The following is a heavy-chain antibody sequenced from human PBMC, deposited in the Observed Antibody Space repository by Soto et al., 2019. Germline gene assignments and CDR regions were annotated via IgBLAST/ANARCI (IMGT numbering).Heavy chain of an antibody. CDR3: AKNGQPPYYYYGLDV. J-gene: IGHJ6*02. CDR2: ISGYNGDT. V-gene: IGHV1-18*01. CDR1: GYTFTRYG. D-gene: IGHD2-8*01. Sequence: QGHLVQSGAEVKKPGASVKVSCKASGYTFTRYGISWVRQAPGQGLEWMGWISGYNGDTNYAQNLQDRVTMTIDTSTXXAYMELXSXXXXDXAVYYCAKNGQPPYYYYGLDVWGQGTTVTVSS.